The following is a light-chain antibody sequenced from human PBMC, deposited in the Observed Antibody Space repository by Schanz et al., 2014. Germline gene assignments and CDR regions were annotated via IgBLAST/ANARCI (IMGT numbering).Light chain of an antibody. Sequence: EIVLTQSPGTLSLSPGEGATLSCRASESVSSSYLAWYQQKPGQAPRLLIYDASSRATGIPARFSGSRSGTEFTLTISSLQSDDFATYSCQQYTAYPWTFGQGTKVEMK. CDR2: DAS. J-gene: IGKJ1*01. V-gene: IGKV3-20*01. CDR3: QQYTAYPWT. CDR1: ESVSSSY.